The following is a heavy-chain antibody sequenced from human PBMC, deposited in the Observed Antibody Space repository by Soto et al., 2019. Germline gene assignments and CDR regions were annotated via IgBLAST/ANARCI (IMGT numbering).Heavy chain of an antibody. J-gene: IGHJ5*02. D-gene: IGHD2-2*01. CDR3: ARGPSGYCSSTSCYGRGWFDP. CDR1: GGSFSGYY. CDR2: INHSGST. Sequence: PSETLSLTCAVHGGSFSGYYWSWIRQPPGKGLEWIGEINHSGSTNYNPSLKSRVTISVDTSKNQFSLKLSSVTAADTAVYYCARGPSGYCSSTSCYGRGWFDPWGQGTLVTVSS. V-gene: IGHV4-34*01.